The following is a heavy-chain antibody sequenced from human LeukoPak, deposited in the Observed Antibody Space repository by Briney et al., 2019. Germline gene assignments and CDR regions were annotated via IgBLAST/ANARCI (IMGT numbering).Heavy chain of an antibody. V-gene: IGHV4-59*02. D-gene: IGHD3-3*01. CDR3: ARITIFGVVIIGSGDWFDP. J-gene: IGHJ5*02. CDR1: GGSVSDYY. CDR2: IYHTGST. Sequence: SETLSLTCTISGGSVSDYYWSWIRQSPGKGLEWIGYIYHTGSTSYSPSLKSRVTISADTSQNQFSLKLSSVTAADTAVYYCARITIFGVVIIGSGDWFDPWGQGTLVTVSS.